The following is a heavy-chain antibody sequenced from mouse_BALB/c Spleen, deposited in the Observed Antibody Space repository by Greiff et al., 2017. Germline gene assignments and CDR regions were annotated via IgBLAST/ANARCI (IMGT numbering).Heavy chain of an antibody. CDR1: GFAFSSYD. D-gene: IGHD3-2*01. V-gene: IGHV5-12-1*01. CDR3: ARNDSSGYAMDY. CDR2: ISSGGGST. J-gene: IGHJ4*01. Sequence: EVKLMESGGGLVKPGGSLKLSCAASGFAFSSYDMSWVRQTPEKRLEWVAYISSGGGSTYYPDTVKGRFTISRDNATNTLYLQMSSLTSEDTAMYYCARNDSSGYAMDYWGQGTSVTVSS.